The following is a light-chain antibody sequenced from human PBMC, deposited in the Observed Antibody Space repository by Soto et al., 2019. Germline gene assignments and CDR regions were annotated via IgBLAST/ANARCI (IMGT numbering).Light chain of an antibody. Sequence: EIVLTHSPGTLSLSAGERGTLSFMAVQSVSSYLAWYQQKPGQAPRLLIYGASSRATGIPDRFSGSGSGTDFTLTISRLEPEDFAVYYCQQYGSSPITFGQGTRLEIK. CDR1: QSVSSY. J-gene: IGKJ5*01. CDR2: GAS. CDR3: QQYGSSPIT. V-gene: IGKV3-20*01.